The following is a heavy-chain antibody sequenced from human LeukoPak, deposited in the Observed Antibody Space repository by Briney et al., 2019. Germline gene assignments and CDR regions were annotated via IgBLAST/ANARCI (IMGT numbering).Heavy chain of an antibody. D-gene: IGHD2-2*01. Sequence: GGSLRLSCAASGFTFSSYSMNWVRQAPGKGLEWVSSISSSSSYIYYADSVKGRFTISRDNAKNSLYLQMNSLRAEDTAVYYCARDRHCSSTSCAFDIWGQGTMVTVSS. CDR1: GFTFSSYS. CDR2: ISSSSSYI. J-gene: IGHJ3*02. CDR3: ARDRHCSSTSCAFDI. V-gene: IGHV3-21*01.